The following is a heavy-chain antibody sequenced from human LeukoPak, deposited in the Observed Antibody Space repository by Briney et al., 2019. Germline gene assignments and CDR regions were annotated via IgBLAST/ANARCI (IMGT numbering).Heavy chain of an antibody. CDR1: GFTFSSYA. V-gene: IGHV3-23*01. Sequence: GGSLRLSCAASGFTFSSYAMSWVRQAPGKGLEWVSAISGSGGSTYYADSVKGRFTISRDNSKNTLYPQMNSLRAEDTAVYYCAKDQRDIVVVPAAQDYWGQGTLVTVSS. CDR3: AKDQRDIVVVPAAQDY. CDR2: ISGSGGST. D-gene: IGHD2-2*01. J-gene: IGHJ4*02.